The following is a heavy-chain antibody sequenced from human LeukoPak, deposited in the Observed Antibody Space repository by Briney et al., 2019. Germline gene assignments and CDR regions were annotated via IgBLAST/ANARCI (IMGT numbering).Heavy chain of an antibody. CDR3: ARMNYVSSGWGAPFDY. CDR1: GFTFDDYA. CDR2: ISWNSGSI. J-gene: IGHJ4*02. V-gene: IGHV3-9*01. Sequence: GGSLGLSCAASGFTFDDYAMHWVRQAPGKGLEWVSGISWNSGSIGYADSVKGRFTISRDNAKNSLYLQMNSLRAEDTAVYYCARMNYVSSGWGAPFDYWGQGTLVTVSS. D-gene: IGHD1-7*01.